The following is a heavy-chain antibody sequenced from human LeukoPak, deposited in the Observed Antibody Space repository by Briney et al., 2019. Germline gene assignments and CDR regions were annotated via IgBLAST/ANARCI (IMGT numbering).Heavy chain of an antibody. CDR1: GFTFSSYA. CDR2: ISYDGSNK. D-gene: IGHD5-12*01. V-gene: IGHV3-30-3*01. J-gene: IGHJ4*02. Sequence: GRSLRLSCAASGFTFSSYAMHWVRQAPGKGLEWVAVISYDGSNKYYAESVKGRFTISRDNSKNTLYLQMNSLRAEDTAVYYCARDPTHSHSGYDFYFDYWGQGTLVTVSS. CDR3: ARDPTHSHSGYDFYFDY.